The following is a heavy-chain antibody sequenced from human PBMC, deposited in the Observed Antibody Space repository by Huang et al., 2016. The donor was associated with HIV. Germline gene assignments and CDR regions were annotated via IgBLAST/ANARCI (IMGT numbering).Heavy chain of an antibody. CDR1: GFTFSSYG. J-gene: IGHJ4*02. Sequence: QVQLVESGGGVVEPGRSLRISCAASGFTFSSYGMHWVSQAQGKGLGWVAVISYDAKTKDYADSVKGRFSSSRDNSKTTVYLQLNSLRLEDTAVYYCAKGGSAAAVLDFWGQGTLVTVSS. CDR2: ISYDAKTK. V-gene: IGHV3-30*18. D-gene: IGHD6-13*01. CDR3: AKGGSAAAVLDF.